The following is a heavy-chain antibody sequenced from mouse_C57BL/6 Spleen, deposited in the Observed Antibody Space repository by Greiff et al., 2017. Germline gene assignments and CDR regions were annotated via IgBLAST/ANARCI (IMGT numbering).Heavy chain of an antibody. Sequence: EVQLQQSGPELVKPGASVKISCKASGYTFTDYYMNWVKQSHGKSLEWIGDINPNNGGTSYNQKFKGKATLTVDKSSSTAYMELRSLTSEDAAVYYCARSLTTVVGYWYFDVWGTGTTVTVSS. CDR1: GYTFTDYY. J-gene: IGHJ1*03. CDR3: ARSLTTVVGYWYFDV. V-gene: IGHV1-26*01. CDR2: INPNNGGT. D-gene: IGHD1-1*01.